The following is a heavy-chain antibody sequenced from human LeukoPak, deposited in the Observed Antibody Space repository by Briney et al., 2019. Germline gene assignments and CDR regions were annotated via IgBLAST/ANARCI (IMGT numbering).Heavy chain of an antibody. D-gene: IGHD3-3*01. Sequence: PSETLSLTYTVSGYSISSGYYWSWIRQPPGKGLEWIGYIYYSGSTNYNPSLKSRVTISVDTSKNQFSLKLSSVTAADTAVYYCARAFGLHTIFGVVIEGFDYWGQGTLVTVSS. V-gene: IGHV4-61*01. CDR2: IYYSGST. CDR3: ARAFGLHTIFGVVIEGFDY. J-gene: IGHJ4*02. CDR1: GYSISSGYY.